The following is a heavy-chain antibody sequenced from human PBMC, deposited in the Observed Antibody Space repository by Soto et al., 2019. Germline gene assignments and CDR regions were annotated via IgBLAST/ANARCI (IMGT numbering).Heavy chain of an antibody. V-gene: IGHV1-58*02. CDR2: IVVGSGKT. CDR1: GFTFTSSA. Sequence: QMQLVQSGPEVKKPGTSVKVSCKASGFTFTSSAMQWVRQARGQRLEWIGWIVVGSGKTNYAQKFQERVTITRDMSTSTADMELSSLRSEDTAVYYCAATCSSTSCYEGGVDPWGQGTLVTVSS. CDR3: AATCSSTSCYEGGVDP. J-gene: IGHJ5*02. D-gene: IGHD2-2*01.